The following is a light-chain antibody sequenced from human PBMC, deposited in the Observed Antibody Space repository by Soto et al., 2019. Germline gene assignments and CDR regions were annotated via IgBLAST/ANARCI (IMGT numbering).Light chain of an antibody. CDR1: QDINKN. CDR2: DAS. J-gene: IGKJ5*01. Sequence: DIQMTQSPSSLSSSVGYRFTITCQAGQDINKNLIWYHQQPGKAPKLLIYDASDLETGVPSRFSGSGSGTGFTFTISSLQPEDFATYYCQQYESLPLTFGQGTRLEIK. CDR3: QQYESLPLT. V-gene: IGKV1-33*01.